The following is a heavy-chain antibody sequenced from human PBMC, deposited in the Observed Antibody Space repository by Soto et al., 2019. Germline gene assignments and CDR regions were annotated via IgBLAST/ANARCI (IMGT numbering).Heavy chain of an antibody. V-gene: IGHV1-46*01. J-gene: IGHJ1*01. CDR3: ARDLAAGDR. D-gene: IGHD6-13*01. CDR1: GYTFINYY. Sequence: GASVKVSCKASGYTFINYYIHWVRQAPGQGLEWMAIINPMGGSTNYAQEFQGRVTLTSDTSTSTVYMELSSLRFEDTARVYCARDLAAGDRWGQGTLVTVSS. CDR2: INPMGGST.